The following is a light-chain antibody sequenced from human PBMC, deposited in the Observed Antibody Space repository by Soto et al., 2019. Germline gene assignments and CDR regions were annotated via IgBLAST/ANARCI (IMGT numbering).Light chain of an antibody. V-gene: IGLV1-40*01. J-gene: IGLJ2*01. CDR1: SSNIGAGYD. CDR3: HSYDSSLSGFVV. Sequence: QSVLTQPPSVSRAPGQRVTISCTGSSSNIGAGYDVHWYQQLPGTAPKLLIYGNSNRPSGVPDRFSGSKSGTSASLAITGLQAEDEADYYCHSYDSSLSGFVVFGGGTKVTVL. CDR2: GNS.